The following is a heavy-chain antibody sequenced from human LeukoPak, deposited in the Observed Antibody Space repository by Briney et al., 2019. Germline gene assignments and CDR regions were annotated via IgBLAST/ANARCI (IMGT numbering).Heavy chain of an antibody. D-gene: IGHD2-2*01. CDR2: INHSGST. V-gene: IGHV4-4*02. Sequence: SETLSLTCAVSGGSISSSNWWSWVRQPPGKGLEWIGEINHSGSTNCNPSLKSRVTISVDTSKNQFSLKLTSVTAADTAVYYCARDATVVPAEYYFDYWGQGTLVTVSS. CDR3: ARDATVVPAEYYFDY. J-gene: IGHJ4*02. CDR1: GGSISSSNW.